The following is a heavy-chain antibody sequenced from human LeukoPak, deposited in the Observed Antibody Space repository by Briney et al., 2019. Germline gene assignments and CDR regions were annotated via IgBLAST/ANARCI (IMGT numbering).Heavy chain of an antibody. CDR1: GGSISSGGYY. Sequence: SETLSLTCTVSGGSISSGGYYWSWIRQHPGQGLEWIGYIYYSGSTYYNPSLKSRVTISVDTSKNQFSLKLSSVTAADTAVYYCAREPPEGLFDYWGQGTLVTVSS. CDR3: AREPPEGLFDY. J-gene: IGHJ4*02. V-gene: IGHV4-31*03. CDR2: IYYSGST.